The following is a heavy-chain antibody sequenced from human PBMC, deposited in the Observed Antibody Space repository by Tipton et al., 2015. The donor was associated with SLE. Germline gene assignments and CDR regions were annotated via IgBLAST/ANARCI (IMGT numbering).Heavy chain of an antibody. D-gene: IGHD1-14*01. CDR1: GGSISFDY. V-gene: IGHV4-4*07. J-gene: IGHJ5*02. Sequence: GLVKPSETLSLTCTVSGGSISFDYWSWIRQSAGRGLEWIGRIYSSGDRDYNPSLQSRVTMSVDTSKNQFSLNLNSVTAVDTAVYYCVRKPDGRNWFDPWGQGTLVIVSS. CDR2: IYSSGDR. CDR3: VRKPDGRNWFDP.